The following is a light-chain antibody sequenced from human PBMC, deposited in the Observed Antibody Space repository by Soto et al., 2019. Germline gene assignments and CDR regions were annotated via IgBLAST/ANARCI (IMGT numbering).Light chain of an antibody. V-gene: IGLV1-44*01. CDR1: SSNIGSHV. J-gene: IGLJ3*02. CDR2: NNN. Sequence: QSVLTQPPSASGTPGQRVTISCSGSSSNIGSHVVYWYQQLAGTAPKLLMYNNNQRPSGVPDRFSGSKSGTSASLAISGVQSEDEADYYCAAWDGSLDGWVFGGGTKLTVL. CDR3: AAWDGSLDGWV.